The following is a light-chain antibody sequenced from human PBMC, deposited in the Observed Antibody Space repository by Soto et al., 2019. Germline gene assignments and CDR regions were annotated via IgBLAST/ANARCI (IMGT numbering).Light chain of an antibody. CDR3: QQYNNWPQT. Sequence: EIVMTQTQATLSVSPGERATLSCRASQSVSSNLAWYQQKPGQAPRLLIYGASTRATGIPARFSGSGSGTEFTLTISSLQSEDFAVYYCQQYNNWPQTFGQGTKVDI. J-gene: IGKJ1*01. V-gene: IGKV3-15*01. CDR2: GAS. CDR1: QSVSSN.